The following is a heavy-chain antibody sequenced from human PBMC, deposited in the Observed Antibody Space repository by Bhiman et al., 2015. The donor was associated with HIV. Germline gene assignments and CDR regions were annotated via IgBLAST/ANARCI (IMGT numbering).Heavy chain of an antibody. CDR2: ISASGASA. CDR3: ARDGQSFDWLLLNYYHHGMDV. CDR1: GFTFSSFT. D-gene: IGHD3-9*01. V-gene: IGHV3-23*01. Sequence: EVQLLESGGGLGQPGGSLRLSCASSGFTFSSFTMSWVRQVPGKGLQWISAISASGASAFYADSVKGRFTMSRDNSQDTLYLQMNSLTVEDTAVYYCARDGQSFDWLLLNYYHHGMDVWGQGTTVTVSS. J-gene: IGHJ6*02.